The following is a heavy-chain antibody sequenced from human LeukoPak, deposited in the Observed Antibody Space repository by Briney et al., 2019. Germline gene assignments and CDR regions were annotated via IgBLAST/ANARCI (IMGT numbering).Heavy chain of an antibody. CDR2: IKDGGSEK. CDR3: ARVFYSSCDI. D-gene: IGHD2-15*01. Sequence: GGSLRLSCAASGFTFSDYSMTWVRQAPGKGLEWVATIKDGGSEKYYVDSVKGRFTISRDNAGNSVHLQMNSLRAEDTAVYYCARVFYSSCDIWGHGTMVTVSS. V-gene: IGHV3-7*05. J-gene: IGHJ3*02. CDR1: GFTFSDYS.